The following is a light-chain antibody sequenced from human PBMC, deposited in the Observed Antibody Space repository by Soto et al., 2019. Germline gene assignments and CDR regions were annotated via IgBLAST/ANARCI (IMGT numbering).Light chain of an antibody. CDR3: QQYGSSPQT. V-gene: IGKV3-20*01. CDR2: GAS. CDR1: QSVTNSY. Sequence: EIVMTQSPVTLSVSPGERATLSCRASQSVTNSYLAWYQQKPGQAPRLLIYGASSRATGIPDRFSGSGSGTDFTLTISRLEPEDFAVYYCQQYGSSPQTFGQGTKVDIK. J-gene: IGKJ1*01.